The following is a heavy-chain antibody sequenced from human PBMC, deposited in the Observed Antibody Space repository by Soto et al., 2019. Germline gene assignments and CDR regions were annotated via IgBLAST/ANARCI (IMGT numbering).Heavy chain of an antibody. V-gene: IGHV4-39*07. Sequence: SDTLYLTCAVSGGSNSGSNTYWGWFRQSPGKGPEWIVSVVYTVFTYYNPSLESRVTISVDTYKNQFSLNLSSVTAADTAVYFCARSYYNSYVYGYWGPVTLVTV. CDR3: ARSYYNSYVYGY. J-gene: IGHJ4*02. D-gene: IGHD2-8*01. CDR1: GGSNSGSNTY. CDR2: VVYTVFT.